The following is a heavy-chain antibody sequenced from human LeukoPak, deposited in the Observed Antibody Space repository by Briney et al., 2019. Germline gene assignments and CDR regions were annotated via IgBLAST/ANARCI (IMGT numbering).Heavy chain of an antibody. CDR1: GFTFSSYA. D-gene: IGHD6-13*01. V-gene: IGHV3-23*01. Sequence: GGSLRLSCAASGFTFSSYAMSWVRQAPGKGLEWVSAISGSGTNTYYADSVKGRFTISRDNSKNSLYLQMNSLRAEDTAVYYCARVPFGAAADWGDYYFDYWGQGTLVTVSS. CDR2: ISGSGTNT. J-gene: IGHJ4*02. CDR3: ARVPFGAAADWGDYYFDY.